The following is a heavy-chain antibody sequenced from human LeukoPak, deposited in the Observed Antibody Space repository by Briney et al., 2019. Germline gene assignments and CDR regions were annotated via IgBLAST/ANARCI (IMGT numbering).Heavy chain of an antibody. CDR1: GFTFSSYA. Sequence: GGSLRLSCAASGFTFSSYAMSWVRQAPGKGLEWVSAISGSGGSTYYADSVKGRFTISRDNSKNTLYLQMNSLRAEDTAVYHXARLKESYFYMDVWGKGATVSISS. CDR2: ISGSGGST. J-gene: IGHJ6*03. CDR3: ARLKESYFYMDV. V-gene: IGHV3-23*01. D-gene: IGHD3-10*01.